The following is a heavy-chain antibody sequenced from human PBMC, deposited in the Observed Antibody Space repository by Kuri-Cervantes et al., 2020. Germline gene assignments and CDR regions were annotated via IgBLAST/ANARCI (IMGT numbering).Heavy chain of an antibody. Sequence: GESLKISCAASGFTFSSYWMHWVRQAPGKGLVWVSRINSDGSSTSYADSVKGRFTIPRDNAKNTLYLQMNSLRAEDTAVYYCAREGRAGTPGWFDPWGQGTLVTVSS. CDR3: AREGRAGTPGWFDP. CDR2: INSDGSST. D-gene: IGHD6-13*01. CDR1: GFTFSSYW. V-gene: IGHV3-74*01. J-gene: IGHJ5*02.